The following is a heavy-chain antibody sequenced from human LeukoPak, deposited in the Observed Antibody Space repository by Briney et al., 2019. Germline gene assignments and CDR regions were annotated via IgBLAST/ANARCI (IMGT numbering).Heavy chain of an antibody. V-gene: IGHV4-61*05. CDR2: IYYSGST. CDR1: AASISSSSYY. Sequence: PSETLSLTCTVSAASISSSSYYWGWIRQPPGKGLEWIGYIYYSGSTNYNPSLKSRVTISVDTSKNQFSLKLSSVTAADTAVYYCARVRGYYSKDYWGQGTLVTVSS. D-gene: IGHD3-3*01. CDR3: ARVRGYYSKDY. J-gene: IGHJ4*02.